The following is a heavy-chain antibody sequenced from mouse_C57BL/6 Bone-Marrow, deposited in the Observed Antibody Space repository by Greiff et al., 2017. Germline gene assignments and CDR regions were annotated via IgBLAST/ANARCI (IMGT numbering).Heavy chain of an antibody. Sequence: VQLQQPGAELVMPGASVKLSCKASGYTFSSSWMHWVKQRPGQGLEWIGGIDPSDRYPNYNQKFKGKSTLTADKSSSTSYMQLSSLTSEDSSVYSCAAIYYYGSSSYDYAMDYWGQGTSVTVSS. V-gene: IGHV1-69*01. CDR3: AAIYYYGSSSYDYAMDY. D-gene: IGHD1-1*01. CDR2: IDPSDRYP. CDR1: GYTFSSSW. J-gene: IGHJ4*01.